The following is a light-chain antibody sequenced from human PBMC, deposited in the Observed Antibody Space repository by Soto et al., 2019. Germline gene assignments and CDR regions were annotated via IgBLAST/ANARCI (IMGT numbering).Light chain of an antibody. CDR3: QQYGSSPLT. Sequence: VLSQSPCTLSLSPGERATLSCRASQSVSSSYLAWYQQKPGQAPRLLIYGASSRATGIPDRFSGSGSGTDFTLTISRLEPEDFAVYYCQQYGSSPLTFGGGTKVDIK. J-gene: IGKJ4*01. V-gene: IGKV3-20*01. CDR1: QSVSSSY. CDR2: GAS.